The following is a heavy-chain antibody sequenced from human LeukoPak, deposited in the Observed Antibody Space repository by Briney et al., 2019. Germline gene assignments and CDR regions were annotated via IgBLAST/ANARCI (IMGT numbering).Heavy chain of an antibody. J-gene: IGHJ3*02. CDR1: GYTFTDYY. D-gene: IGHD6-19*01. CDR3: ARDAHIAVAVNDAFDI. V-gene: IGHV1-2*06. Sequence: ASVKVSCKASGYTFTDYYMHWVRQAPGQGLEWMGRINPNSGGTNYAQKFQGRVTMTRDTSISTAYMELSGLRSDDTAVYYCARDAHIAVAVNDAFDIWGQGTMVTVSS. CDR2: INPNSGGT.